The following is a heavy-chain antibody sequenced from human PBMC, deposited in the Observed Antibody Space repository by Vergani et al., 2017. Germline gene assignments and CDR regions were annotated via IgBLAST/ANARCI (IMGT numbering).Heavy chain of an antibody. CDR2: IIPIFGTA. CDR3: ARVRRSNDFWSGPLNWFDT. CDR1: GGTFSSYA. Sequence: QVQLVQSGAEVKKPGSSVKVSCKASGGTFSSYAISWVRQAPGQGLEWMGGIIPIFGTATYARKFQGRVTTTADKSTSTAYWELSSQGSEDTAVYYCARVRRSNDFWSGPLNWFDTWGQGTLVTVSS. V-gene: IGHV1-69*06. D-gene: IGHD3-3*01. J-gene: IGHJ5*02.